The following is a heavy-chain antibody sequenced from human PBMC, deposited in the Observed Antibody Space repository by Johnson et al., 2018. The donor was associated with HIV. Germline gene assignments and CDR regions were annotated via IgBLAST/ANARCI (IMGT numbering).Heavy chain of an antibody. J-gene: IGHJ3*02. D-gene: IGHD3-9*01. CDR1: GFTFDDYG. CDR2: INWNGGST. V-gene: IGHV3-20*04. CDR3: ASPEAPYYDILTGYYAAFDI. Sequence: VQLVESGGGLVQPGGSLRLSCAASGFTFDDYGMSWVRQAPGKGLEWVSGINWNGGSTGYADSVKGRFTISRDNSKNTLYLQMNSLRAEDTAVYYCASPEAPYYDILTGYYAAFDIWGQGTMVTVSS.